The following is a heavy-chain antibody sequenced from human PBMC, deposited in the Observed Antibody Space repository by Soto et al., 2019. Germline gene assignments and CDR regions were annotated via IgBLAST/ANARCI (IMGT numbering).Heavy chain of an antibody. Sequence: QVQLVQSGAEVKKPGASLMVSCKASGYTFTSYGSNWGRQAPGQGLEWMGWISASTGNTNYAEGVQGRVLLTTDMSTSTAYMELSSLTANDTAVYYCARSPRVIVASKGTLDYWCQVTPVTVSS. CDR2: ISASTGNT. J-gene: IGHJ4*02. V-gene: IGHV1-18*04. CDR1: GYTFTSYG. D-gene: IGHD5-12*01. CDR3: ARSPRVIVASKGTLDY.